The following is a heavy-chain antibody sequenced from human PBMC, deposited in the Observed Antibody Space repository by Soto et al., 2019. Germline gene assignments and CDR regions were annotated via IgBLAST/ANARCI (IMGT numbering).Heavy chain of an antibody. CDR3: ARLSTSGWYDY. CDR1: GCSISSSSYY. V-gene: IGHV4-39*01. J-gene: IGHJ4*02. CDR2: IYYSGST. D-gene: IGHD6-19*01. Sequence: PSETLSLTCTVSGCSISSSSYYWGWVRQPPGKGLEWIGSIYYSGSTYYNPSLKSRVTISVDTSKNQFSLKLSSVTAADTAVYYCARLSTSGWYDYWGQGTLVTVSS.